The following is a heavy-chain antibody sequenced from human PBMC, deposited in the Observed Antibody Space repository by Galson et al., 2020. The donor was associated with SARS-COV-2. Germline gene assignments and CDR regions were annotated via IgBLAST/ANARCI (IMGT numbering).Heavy chain of an antibody. V-gene: IGHV3-23*05. Sequence: LTCAASGFIFKDYDFSWVRQVPGQGLAWVAQIEYNGTVTSYVDSVKGRFTVSRDNSRSMLYLNMYNLRVEDTAMYFCAKHLIRAYDHWGQGTLVTVSS. J-gene: IGHJ5*02. CDR1: GFIFKDYD. D-gene: IGHD1-26*01. CDR2: IEYNGTVT. CDR3: AKHLIRAYDH.